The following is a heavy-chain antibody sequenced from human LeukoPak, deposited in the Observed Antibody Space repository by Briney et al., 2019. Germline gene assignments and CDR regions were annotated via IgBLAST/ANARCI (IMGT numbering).Heavy chain of an antibody. D-gene: IGHD5-24*01. CDR2: INPRGGST. V-gene: IGHV1-46*01. CDR1: GYTFTSDY. J-gene: IGHJ4*02. CDR3: ARGDGGLGY. Sequence: GASVKVSCKASGYTFTSDYIHWVRQAPRHGLEWMGIINPRGGSTSYAQKFQGRVTMTSDTSTSTVDMELSSLRAEDTALDSGARGDGGLGYWGQGTLVTVSS.